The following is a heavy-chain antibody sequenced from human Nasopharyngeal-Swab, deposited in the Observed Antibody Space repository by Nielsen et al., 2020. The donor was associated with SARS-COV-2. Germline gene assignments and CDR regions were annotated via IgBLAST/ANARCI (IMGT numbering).Heavy chain of an antibody. Sequence: SQTLSLTCAVYGGSFSGYYWSWIRQPPGKGLEWIVEINHSGSTNYNPSLKSRVTISVDTSKNQFSLKLSSVTAADTAVYYCARGRLYYDFWSGYWFDPWGQGTLVTVSS. CDR1: GGSFSGYY. CDR2: INHSGST. V-gene: IGHV4-34*01. D-gene: IGHD3-3*01. CDR3: ARGRLYYDFWSGYWFDP. J-gene: IGHJ5*02.